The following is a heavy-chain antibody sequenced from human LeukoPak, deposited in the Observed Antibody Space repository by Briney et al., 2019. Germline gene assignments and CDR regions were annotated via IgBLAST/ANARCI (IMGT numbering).Heavy chain of an antibody. CDR1: GFAFSNFA. CDR3: AKGTLPYCSGGRCDPFDS. V-gene: IGHV3-23*01. Sequence: GGSLRLSCAASGFAFSNFAMSWVRQSPGKGLECVSAITDSGDNTVYADSVKGRFTTSRATSKSSVYLQMNCLRAEDTAVYYCAKGTLPYCSGGRCDPFDSWGRGSLITVS. CDR2: ITDSGDNT. D-gene: IGHD2-15*01. J-gene: IGHJ4*02.